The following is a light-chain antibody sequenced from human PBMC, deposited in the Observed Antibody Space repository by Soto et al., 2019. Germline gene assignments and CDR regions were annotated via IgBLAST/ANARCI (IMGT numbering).Light chain of an antibody. CDR2: GAS. J-gene: IGKJ1*01. V-gene: IGKV1-5*01. Sequence: PPPLSAYVGDRVTITCRASQSIRYYLAWYQQMPGKAPKLLIYGASSLQSGVPSRFSGGGSGTEFTLTISSLQPDDFATYFCRHHNSSSQTFGQGTKV. CDR3: RHHNSSSQT. CDR1: QSIRYY.